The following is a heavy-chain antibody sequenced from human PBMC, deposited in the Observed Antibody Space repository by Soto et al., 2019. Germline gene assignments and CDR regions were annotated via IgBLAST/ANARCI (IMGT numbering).Heavy chain of an antibody. CDR1: GFTFSSYA. V-gene: IGHV3-23*01. CDR3: AKEAYYDFWSGYGSYYGMDV. CDR2: IGGSGGSP. J-gene: IGHJ6*02. D-gene: IGHD3-3*01. Sequence: EVQLLESGGGWVQPGGSLRLSCAASGFTFSSYAMSWVRQAPGKGLEWVSAIGGSGGSPYYADSVKGRFTISRDNSKNTLYLQMNSLMAEDTAVYYCAKEAYYDFWSGYGSYYGMDVWGQGTTVTVSS.